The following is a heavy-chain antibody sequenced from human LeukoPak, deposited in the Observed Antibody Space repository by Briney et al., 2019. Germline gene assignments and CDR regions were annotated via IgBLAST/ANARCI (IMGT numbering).Heavy chain of an antibody. J-gene: IGHJ6*03. V-gene: IGHV3-74*01. D-gene: IGHD1-26*01. Sequence: GGSLRLSCAASGFTFSNYWMHWVRQAPGKGLVWVSRINSDGSGTSYADSVKGQFTISRDNAKNTLYLQMNSLRAEDTAVYYCARVSSGSYFGYYYYYMDVWGKGTTVTVSS. CDR1: GFTFSNYW. CDR2: INSDGSGT. CDR3: ARVSSGSYFGYYYYYMDV.